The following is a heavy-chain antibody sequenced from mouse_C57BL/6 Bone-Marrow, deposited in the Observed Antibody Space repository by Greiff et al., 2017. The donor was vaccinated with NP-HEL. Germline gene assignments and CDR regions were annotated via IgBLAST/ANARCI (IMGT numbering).Heavy chain of an antibody. D-gene: IGHD1-1*01. J-gene: IGHJ2*01. CDR1: GYAFSSYW. V-gene: IGHV1-80*01. CDR2: IYPGDGDT. Sequence: VQLQQSGAELVKPGASVKISCKASGYAFSSYWMNWVKQRPGKGLEWIGQIYPGDGDTNYNGKFKGKATLTADKSSSTSYMQISSLTSEDSAVYFCARCYGSSYYFDYGGRGTTLTVSA. CDR3: ARCYGSSYYFDY.